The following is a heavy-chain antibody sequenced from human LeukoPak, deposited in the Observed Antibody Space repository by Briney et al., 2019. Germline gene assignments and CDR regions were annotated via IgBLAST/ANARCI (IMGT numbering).Heavy chain of an antibody. Sequence: ASVKVSCKASGYTFTGYYMHWVRQAPGQGLEWMGWINPNSGGTNYAQKFQGRVTMTRDTSISTAYMELSRLRSDDTAVYYCARDNPVTTLDYYYYYMDVWGKGTTVTVSS. J-gene: IGHJ6*03. CDR2: INPNSGGT. V-gene: IGHV1-2*02. CDR1: GYTFTGYY. D-gene: IGHD4-11*01. CDR3: ARDNPVTTLDYYYYYMDV.